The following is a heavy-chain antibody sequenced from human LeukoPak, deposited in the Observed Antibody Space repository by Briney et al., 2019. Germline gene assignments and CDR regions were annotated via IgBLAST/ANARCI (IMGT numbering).Heavy chain of an antibody. J-gene: IGHJ3*01. Sequence: SETLSLTCTVSGGSISSGIHYWGWIRQPPGKGLEWIGSIYYNGNSYYKQSLKSRVTISLDTSKNQLSLILNSVTAADTAVYYCARYGLLGLSEINAFGFWGQGTVVTVSS. V-gene: IGHV4-39*07. CDR3: ARYGLLGLSEINAFGF. CDR1: GGSISSGIHY. D-gene: IGHD2-2*01. CDR2: IYYNGNS.